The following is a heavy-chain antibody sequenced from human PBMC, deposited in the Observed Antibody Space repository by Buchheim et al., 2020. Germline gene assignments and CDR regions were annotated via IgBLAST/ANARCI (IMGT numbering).Heavy chain of an antibody. D-gene: IGHD2-2*01. CDR1: GFTLRSYW. CDR3: ARENCPSTGCTNFDY. Sequence: EVQLVESGGGLVQPGGSLRLSCAASGFTLRSYWMHWVRQDPGKGLVWVSRISSDGSRIYYADSVKGRFTISRDNAKNMVFLQVNSLRAEDTAVFYCARENCPSTGCTNFDYWGQGTL. CDR2: ISSDGSRI. J-gene: IGHJ4*02. V-gene: IGHV3-74*01.